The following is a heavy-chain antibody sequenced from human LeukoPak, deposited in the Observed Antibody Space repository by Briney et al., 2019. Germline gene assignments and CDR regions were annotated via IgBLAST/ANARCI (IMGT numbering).Heavy chain of an antibody. CDR2: INQDESAK. J-gene: IGHJ4*02. CDR1: GFTFSRYW. V-gene: IGHV3-7*01. D-gene: IGHD3-9*01. Sequence: GGSLRLSCAASGFTFSRYWMSWVRQAPGKGLEWVASINQDESAKFYVDSVKGRFTISRDNAKTSMYLQMNSLRAEDTAVYYCATDNDWYFDYWGQGTLVTVSS. CDR3: ATDNDWYFDY.